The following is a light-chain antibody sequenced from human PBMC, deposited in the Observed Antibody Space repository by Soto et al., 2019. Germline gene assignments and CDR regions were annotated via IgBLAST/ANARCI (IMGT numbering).Light chain of an antibody. Sequence: DIQLTHYPCFLSASVGDRVTITWRASQSISSWLAWYQQKPGKAPKLLIYDASSLESGVPSRFSGSGSGTEFTLTISSLQPDDFATYYCQQYNSYSRTFGQGTKVDIK. CDR2: DAS. CDR3: QQYNSYSRT. CDR1: QSISSW. V-gene: IGKV1-5*01. J-gene: IGKJ1*01.